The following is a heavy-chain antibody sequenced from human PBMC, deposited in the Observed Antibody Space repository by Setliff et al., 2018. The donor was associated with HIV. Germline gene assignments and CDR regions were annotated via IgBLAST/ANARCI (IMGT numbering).Heavy chain of an antibody. V-gene: IGHV1-46*03. CDR3: ARIAVPGTNRYFDY. D-gene: IGHD6-19*01. CDR1: GYTFTAFY. CDR2: INPSGGTT. J-gene: IGHJ4*02. Sequence: GASVKVSCKASGYTFTAFYIHWVRQAPGQGLELMGMINPSGGTTAYAQKFQGRLTVTRDTSTSTVYMEMSSLRSEDTAVYYCARIAVPGTNRYFDYCGQGTLVTVSS.